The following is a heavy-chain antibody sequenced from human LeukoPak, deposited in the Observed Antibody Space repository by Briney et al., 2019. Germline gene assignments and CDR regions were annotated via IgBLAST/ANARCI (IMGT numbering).Heavy chain of an antibody. J-gene: IGHJ4*02. CDR1: GYTFTGYY. D-gene: IGHD5-24*01. CDR2: INPNSGGT. Sequence: ASVKVSCKASGYTFTGYYMHWVRQAPGQGREWMGWINPNSGGTNYAQKFQGSVTMTRDTSISTAYMELSRLRSDDTAVYYCARVVEMATISSYYFDYWGQGTLVTVSS. V-gene: IGHV1-2*02. CDR3: ARVVEMATISSYYFDY.